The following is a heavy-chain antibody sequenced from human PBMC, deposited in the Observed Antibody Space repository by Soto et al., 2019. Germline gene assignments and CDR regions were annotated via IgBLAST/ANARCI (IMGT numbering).Heavy chain of an antibody. V-gene: IGHV3-21*06. J-gene: IGHJ6*02. CDR1: GFTFTDYT. Sequence: EVQLVESGGGLVKPGGSLRLSCAASGFTFTDYTMDWVRQAPGKGLEWVSSLSSGDTYKDYADSVKGRFTISRDNAKNLLFLQMNSLRAEDTAVYYWATSLKVPWYLYGLDVWCHGTTVIGSS. D-gene: IGHD2-2*01. CDR3: ATSLKVPWYLYGLDV. CDR2: LSSGDTYK.